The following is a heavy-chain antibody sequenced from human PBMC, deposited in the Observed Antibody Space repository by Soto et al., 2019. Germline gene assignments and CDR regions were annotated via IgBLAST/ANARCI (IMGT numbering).Heavy chain of an antibody. V-gene: IGHV1-69*13. CDR3: ARGRPYVVVPAAGYYYYGMDV. D-gene: IGHD2-2*01. Sequence: SVKVSCKASGGTFSSYAISWVRQAPGQGLEWMGGIIPIFGTANYAQKFQGRVTITADESTSTAYMELSSLRSEDTAVYYCARGRPYVVVPAAGYYYYGMDVWGQGTTVTVSS. CDR2: IIPIFGTA. CDR1: GGTFSSYA. J-gene: IGHJ6*02.